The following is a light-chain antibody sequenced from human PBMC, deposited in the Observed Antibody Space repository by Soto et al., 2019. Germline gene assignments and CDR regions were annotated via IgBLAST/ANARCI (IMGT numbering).Light chain of an antibody. Sequence: QSVLTQPASVSGSPGQSITISCTGTSSDVGAYNYVSWYQQHPDKAPKLMIYDVSNRPSGVSNRFSGSKSGNTASLTISGLQAEDEADYYCSSYTSSSTRVFGTGTKLTVL. CDR1: SSDVGAYNY. CDR2: DVS. V-gene: IGLV2-14*03. CDR3: SSYTSSSTRV. J-gene: IGLJ1*01.